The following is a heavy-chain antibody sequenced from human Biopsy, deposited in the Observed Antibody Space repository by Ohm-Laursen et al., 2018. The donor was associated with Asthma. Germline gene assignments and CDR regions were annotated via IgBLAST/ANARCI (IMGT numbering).Heavy chain of an antibody. Sequence: SLRLSCSASGFTFSNYVMSWVRQAPGKGLEWVANIKHDGTEKNHVDSLKGRFTISRDNAKNSLYLQMNSLRAEDTAVYYCARTFHFWSPYHAEHYQLWGQSTLVTVPS. CDR1: GFTFSNYV. J-gene: IGHJ1*01. CDR3: ARTFHFWSPYHAEHYQL. CDR2: IKHDGTEK. D-gene: IGHD3-3*02. V-gene: IGHV3-7*01.